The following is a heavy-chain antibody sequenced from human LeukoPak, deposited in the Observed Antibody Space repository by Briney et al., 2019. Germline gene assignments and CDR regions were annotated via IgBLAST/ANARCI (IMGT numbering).Heavy chain of an antibody. V-gene: IGHV3-64D*06. CDR3: VKHYGSGSYGHFDY. Sequence: GGSLRLSCSASGFTFSSYAMHWVRQAPGKGLEYVSAISSNGGSTYYADSVKGRTTISRDNSKNTLYLQMSSLRAEDTAVYYCVKHYGSGSYGHFDYWGQGTLVTVSS. CDR2: ISSNGGST. D-gene: IGHD3-10*01. CDR1: GFTFSSYA. J-gene: IGHJ4*02.